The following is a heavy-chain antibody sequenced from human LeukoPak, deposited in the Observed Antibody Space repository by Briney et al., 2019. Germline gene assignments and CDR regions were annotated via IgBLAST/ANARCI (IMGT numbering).Heavy chain of an antibody. CDR3: AKAKDIVVVVAATLDY. CDR1: GFTVSSNY. CDR2: IKQDGSEK. V-gene: IGHV3-7*01. Sequence: GGSPRLSCAASGFTVSSNYMSWVRQAPGKGLEWVANIKQDGSEKYYVDSVKGRFTISRDNAKNSLYLQMNSLRAEDTAVYYCAKAKDIVVVVAATLDYWGQGTLVTVSS. D-gene: IGHD2-15*01. J-gene: IGHJ4*02.